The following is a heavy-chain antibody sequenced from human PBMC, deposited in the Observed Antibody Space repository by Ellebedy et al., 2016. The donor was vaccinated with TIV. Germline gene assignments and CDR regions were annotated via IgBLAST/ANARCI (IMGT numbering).Heavy chain of an antibody. CDR3: ARDRGYSYGYGLDAFDI. Sequence: MPSETLSLTCTVSGGSISSYYWSWIRQPPGKGLEWIGYIYYSGSNNYNPSLKSRVTISVDTSKNQFSLKLSSVTAADTAVYYCARDRGYSYGYGLDAFDIWGQGTMVTVSS. CDR1: GGSISSYY. CDR2: IYYSGSN. J-gene: IGHJ3*02. D-gene: IGHD5-18*01. V-gene: IGHV4-59*12.